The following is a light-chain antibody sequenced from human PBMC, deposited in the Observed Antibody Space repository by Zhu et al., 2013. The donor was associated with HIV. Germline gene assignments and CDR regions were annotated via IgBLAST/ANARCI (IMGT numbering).Light chain of an antibody. CDR3: QTWDSSTVV. J-gene: IGLJ2*01. V-gene: IGLV3-1*01. Sequence: SYVLTQPPSVSVSPGQTASITCSGDKLGDKYACWYQQRPGQSPVLLIYLDSKRPSGIPERFSGSNSGNAATLTISGTQAMDEADYYCQTWDSSTVVFGGGTKLTVL. CDR1: KLGDKY. CDR2: LDS.